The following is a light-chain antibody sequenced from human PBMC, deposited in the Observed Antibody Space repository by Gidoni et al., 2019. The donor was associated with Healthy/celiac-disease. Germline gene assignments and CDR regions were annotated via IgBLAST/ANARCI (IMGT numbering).Light chain of an antibody. J-gene: IGKJ2*01. V-gene: IGKV1-33*01. CDR2: DAS. CDR1: QDISNY. CDR3: QQYDNRSYT. Sequence: DIQMTQSPSSLSASVGDRVTITCQASQDISNYLHWYQQKPGKAPKLLIYDASNLETGVPSRFSGSGSGTDFTFTISSLQPEDIATYYCQQYDNRSYTFGQGTKLEIK.